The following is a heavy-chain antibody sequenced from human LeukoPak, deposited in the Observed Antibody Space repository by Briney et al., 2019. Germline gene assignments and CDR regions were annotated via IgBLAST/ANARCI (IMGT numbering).Heavy chain of an antibody. CDR2: ISGSGGSK. J-gene: IGHJ4*02. D-gene: IGHD3-10*01. CDR1: GFTFSSYA. CDR3: AKDRRYFGSGSDSYFDY. Sequence: PGGSLRLSCAASGFTFSSYAMSWVRQAPGKGLEWVSGISGSGGSKYFADSVKGRFTISRDNSKNTLYLQMNSLRAEDTDCAKDRRYFGSGSDSYFDYWGQGTLVTVSS. V-gene: IGHV3-23*01.